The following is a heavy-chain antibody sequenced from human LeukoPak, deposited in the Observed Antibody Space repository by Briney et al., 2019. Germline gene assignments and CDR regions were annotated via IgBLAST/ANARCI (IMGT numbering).Heavy chain of an antibody. CDR1: GGSISSSNW. D-gene: IGHD1-7*01. Sequence: ETLSLTCAVSGGSISSSNWWSWVRQAPGKGLEWVANIKQDGSEKYYVDSVKGRFTISRDNAKNSLYLQMNSLRAEDTAVYYCARITGITGTIPYYYYGMDVWGQGTTVTVSS. V-gene: IGHV3-7*03. CDR3: ARITGITGTIPYYYYGMDV. CDR2: IKQDGSEK. J-gene: IGHJ6*02.